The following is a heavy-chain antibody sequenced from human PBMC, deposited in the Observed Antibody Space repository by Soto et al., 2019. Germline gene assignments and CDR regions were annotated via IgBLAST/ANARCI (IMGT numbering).Heavy chain of an antibody. CDR2: ISGSGGST. V-gene: IGHV3-23*01. CDR3: AKDFERFWIAAAGSFDP. Sequence: PGGSLRLSCAASGFTFNTFEMSWVRQAPGRGLEWVSAISGSGGSTYYADSVKGRFTISRDNSKNTLYLQMNSLRAEDTAVYYCAKDFERFWIAAAGSFDPWGQGTLVTVSS. D-gene: IGHD6-13*01. J-gene: IGHJ5*02. CDR1: GFTFNTFE.